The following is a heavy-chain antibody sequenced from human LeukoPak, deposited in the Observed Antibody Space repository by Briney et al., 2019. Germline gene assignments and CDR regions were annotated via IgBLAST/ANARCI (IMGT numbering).Heavy chain of an antibody. CDR2: IRPSGDNT. Sequence: GGSLRLSCAASGFTFSSYDMTWVRQAPGRGLEWVSSIRPSGDNTYYGDSVKGRFTISRDNSKNTVYLQMNNMRVDDAAVYYCARVAGWRWFDPWGQGTLVTVSS. CDR1: GFTFSSYD. V-gene: IGHV3-23*01. D-gene: IGHD6-19*01. CDR3: ARVAGWRWFDP. J-gene: IGHJ5*02.